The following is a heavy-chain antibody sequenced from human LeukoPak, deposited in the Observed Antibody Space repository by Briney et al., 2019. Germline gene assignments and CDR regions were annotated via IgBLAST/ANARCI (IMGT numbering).Heavy chain of an antibody. Sequence: PSQTLSLTCTVSGGSISSGSYYWSWIRQPAGKGLEWIGRIYTSGSTNYNPSLKSRVTISVDTSKNQFSLKLSSVTAADTAVYYCAREGATVPDYWGQGTLVTVSS. J-gene: IGHJ4*02. CDR3: AREGATVPDY. CDR2: IYTSGST. V-gene: IGHV4-61*02. CDR1: GGSISSGSYY. D-gene: IGHD4-11*01.